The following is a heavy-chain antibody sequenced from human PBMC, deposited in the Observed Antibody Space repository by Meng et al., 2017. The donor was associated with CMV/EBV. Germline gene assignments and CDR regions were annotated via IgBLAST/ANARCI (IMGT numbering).Heavy chain of an antibody. V-gene: IGHV3-49*04. CDR1: GFTFGDYA. Sequence: GESLKISCTASGFTFGDYAMGWVRQAPGQGLECVSFIRGKAYGGTTEYAASVKGRFTISRDDSKSIAYLQMNSLKTEDTAVYYCTKLSDSYFDNWGQGTLVTVS. J-gene: IGHJ4*02. D-gene: IGHD2-15*01. CDR2: IRGKAYGGTT. CDR3: TKLSDSYFDN.